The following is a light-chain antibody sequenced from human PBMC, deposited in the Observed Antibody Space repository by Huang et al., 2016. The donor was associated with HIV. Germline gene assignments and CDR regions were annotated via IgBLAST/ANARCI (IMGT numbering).Light chain of an antibody. CDR3: QQYNNWPSIT. CDR1: QSVTS. J-gene: IGKJ5*01. Sequence: EILMTQSPATLSVSPGERATLSCRASQSVTSLAWYQQNPGQTPRLLSYGASTRATGIPARFSGSGSGTYFTLTISSLQSEDFAVYYCQQYNNWPSITFGQGTRLEIK. CDR2: GAS. V-gene: IGKV3-15*01.